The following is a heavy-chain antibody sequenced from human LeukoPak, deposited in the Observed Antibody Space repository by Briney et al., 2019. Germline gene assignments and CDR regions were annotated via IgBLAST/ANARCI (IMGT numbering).Heavy chain of an antibody. CDR2: INAGNGNT. CDR3: ASPLVFDWLLAY. V-gene: IGHV1-3*01. Sequence: GASVTVSCKASGYTFTSYAMHWVRQAPGQRLEWMGWINAGNGNTKYSQKFQGRVTITRDTSASTAYMELSSLRSEDTAVYYGASPLVFDWLLAYWGQGTLVTVSS. J-gene: IGHJ4*02. CDR1: GYTFTSYA. D-gene: IGHD3-9*01.